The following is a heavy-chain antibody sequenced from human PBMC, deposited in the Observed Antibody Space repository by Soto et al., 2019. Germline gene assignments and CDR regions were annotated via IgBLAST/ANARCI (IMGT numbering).Heavy chain of an antibody. V-gene: IGHV3-30*04. J-gene: IGHJ4*02. CDR3: ARTTAWASFGGEDY. CDR1: GFMFSSYE. D-gene: IGHD4-17*01. CDR2: ISYDGSNK. Sequence: PGGSLRLSCAASGFMFSSYEVHWVRQAPGKGLEWVALISYDGSNKYYADSVKGRFTISRDNSNSTLFLQMNSLRIEDTAIYYCARTTAWASFGGEDYWGQGTLVTVSS.